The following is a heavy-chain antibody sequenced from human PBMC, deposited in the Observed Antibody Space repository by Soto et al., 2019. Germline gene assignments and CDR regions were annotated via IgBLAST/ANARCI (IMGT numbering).Heavy chain of an antibody. CDR3: ARCNSVNYYGALDI. Sequence: QVQLQESGPGLVKPSGTLSLTCAVSGGSISSSNWWSWVRQPPGKGLEWIGEIYHSGSTNYNPSLKSIVTVSVDKSKDQFSLNLSSVTAWDTAVYYCARCNSVNYYGALDIWGQGTMVTFSS. CDR1: GGSISSSNW. CDR2: IYHSGST. V-gene: IGHV4-4*02. J-gene: IGHJ3*02. D-gene: IGHD1-26*01.